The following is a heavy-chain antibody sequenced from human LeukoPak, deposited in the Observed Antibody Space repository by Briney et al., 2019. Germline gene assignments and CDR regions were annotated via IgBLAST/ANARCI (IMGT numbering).Heavy chain of an antibody. Sequence: PGGSLRLSCAASGFTFSDYYMSWIRQAPGKGLEWVSYISSSGSTIYYADSVKGRFTISRDNAKNSLYLQMNSLRAEDTAVYYCARGPPQWIQLWFAYYYYYMDVWGKGTTVTVSS. CDR3: ARGPPQWIQLWFAYYYYYMDV. D-gene: IGHD5-18*01. J-gene: IGHJ6*03. CDR2: ISSSGSTI. V-gene: IGHV3-11*04. CDR1: GFTFSDYY.